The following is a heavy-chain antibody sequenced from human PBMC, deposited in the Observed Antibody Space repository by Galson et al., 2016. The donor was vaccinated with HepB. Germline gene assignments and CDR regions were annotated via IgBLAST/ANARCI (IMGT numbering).Heavy chain of an antibody. D-gene: IGHD3-10*01. J-gene: IGHJ4*02. CDR3: ASSVRGSGSPPGGY. CDR2: INSDGSST. CDR1: GFTFSTYW. V-gene: IGHV3-74*01. Sequence: SQRLSCAASGFTFSTYWMHWVRQAPGKGLVWVSRINSDGSSTGFADSVKGRFTISRDNAKNTLYLQMNSLRAEDTAVYYCASSVRGSGSPPGGYWGQGTLVTVSS.